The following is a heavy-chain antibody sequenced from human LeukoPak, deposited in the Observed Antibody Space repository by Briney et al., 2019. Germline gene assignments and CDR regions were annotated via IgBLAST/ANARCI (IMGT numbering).Heavy chain of an antibody. Sequence: SETLSLTCAVYGGSFSGYYWSWIRQPPGKGLEWIGEINHSGSTNYNPSLKSRVTISVDTSKNQFSLKLSSVTAADTAVYYCARLRRGYSYGAYYYMDVWGKGTTVTVSS. J-gene: IGHJ6*03. CDR2: INHSGST. CDR1: GGSFSGYY. D-gene: IGHD5-18*01. CDR3: ARLRRGYSYGAYYYMDV. V-gene: IGHV4-34*01.